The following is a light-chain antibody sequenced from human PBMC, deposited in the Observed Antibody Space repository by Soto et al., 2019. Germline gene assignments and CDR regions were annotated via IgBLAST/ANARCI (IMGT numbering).Light chain of an antibody. CDR3: QQYNSYSWT. J-gene: IGKJ1*01. V-gene: IGKV3-20*01. CDR2: GSS. Sequence: EIVLTQSPGTLSLSPGERATLSCRASQSISTSYLAWYQQKPGQAPRLLIYGSSSRATDIPDRFSGSGSGTDFTLTISSLQPDDFATYYCQQYNSYSWTFGQGTKVDI. CDR1: QSISTSY.